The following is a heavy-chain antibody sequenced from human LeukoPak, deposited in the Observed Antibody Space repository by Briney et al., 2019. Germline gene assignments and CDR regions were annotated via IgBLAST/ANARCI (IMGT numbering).Heavy chain of an antibody. CDR3: ARVLDYYGSGTYSFDY. V-gene: IGHV4-38-2*02. Sequence: SETLSLTCSVSGYSISNGYYWGWIRQPPGKGLEWIASAYHTGSTFDNVSLKSRVTISVDTSKNQFSLKVTSVTAADTAVYYCARVLDYYGSGTYSFDYWGRGTLVTVSS. J-gene: IGHJ4*02. D-gene: IGHD3-10*01. CDR2: AYHTGST. CDR1: GYSISNGYY.